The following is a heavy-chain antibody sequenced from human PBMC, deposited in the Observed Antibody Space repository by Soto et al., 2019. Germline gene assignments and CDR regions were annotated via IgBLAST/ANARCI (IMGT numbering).Heavy chain of an antibody. V-gene: IGHV3-23*01. J-gene: IGHJ1*01. Sequence: GRTMRLCCAASGFTFSSYSMSWVRQAPGKGLEWVSGFRTSGDGGTTYYADSVKGRFTISRDNSKNMLFLQMNSLRAEDTAIYYCAKNANSGPGSQHFYYWGQRTLVTVSS. D-gene: IGHD3-10*01. CDR2: FRTSGDGGTT. CDR3: AKNANSGPGSQHFYY. CDR1: GFTFSSYS.